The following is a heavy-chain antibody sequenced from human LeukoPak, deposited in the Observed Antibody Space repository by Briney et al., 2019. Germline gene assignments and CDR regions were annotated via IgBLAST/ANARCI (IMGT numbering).Heavy chain of an antibody. Sequence: GGSLRLSCAASGFTFSSYAMSWVCQAPGKGLEWVSAISGSGGSTDYADSVRGRFIISRDNSKNTVYLQMNSLRVDDTAVYYCARDRAYGDYAAWGQGTLVTVSS. J-gene: IGHJ5*02. CDR2: ISGSGGST. CDR1: GFTFSSYA. V-gene: IGHV3-23*01. CDR3: ARDRAYGDYAA. D-gene: IGHD4-17*01.